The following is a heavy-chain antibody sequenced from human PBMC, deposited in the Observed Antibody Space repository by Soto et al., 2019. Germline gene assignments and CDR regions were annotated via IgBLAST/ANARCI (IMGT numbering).Heavy chain of an antibody. CDR1: GGSISSGGYS. D-gene: IGHD4-17*01. J-gene: IGHJ4*02. CDR3: ASVATVTGPFDY. CDR2: IYHSGST. Sequence: SETLSLTCAVSGGSISSGGYSWSWIRQPPGKGLEWIGYIYHSGSTYYNPSLKSRVTISVDRSKNQFSLKLSSVTAADTAVYYCASVATVTGPFDYWGQGTLVTVSS. V-gene: IGHV4-30-2*01.